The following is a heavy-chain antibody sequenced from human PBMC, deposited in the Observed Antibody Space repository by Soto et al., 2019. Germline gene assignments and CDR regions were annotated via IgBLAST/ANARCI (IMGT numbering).Heavy chain of an antibody. CDR1: GYTFTSYY. Sequence: QVQLVQSGAEVKKPGASVKVSCKASGYTFTSYYMHWVRQAPGQGLEWMGIINPSGGSTSYAQKFQGRVTMTRDTSTSTVYMELSSLRSEDTAVYYCASEPGWLYYYYGMDVWGQGTTVTVSS. V-gene: IGHV1-46*01. CDR2: INPSGGST. CDR3: ASEPGWLYYYYGMDV. D-gene: IGHD6-19*01. J-gene: IGHJ6*02.